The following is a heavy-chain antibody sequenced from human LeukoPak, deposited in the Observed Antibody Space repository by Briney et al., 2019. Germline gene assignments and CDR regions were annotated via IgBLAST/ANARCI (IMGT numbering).Heavy chain of an antibody. CDR3: ARDRRLALLPAAMGWFDP. V-gene: IGHV3-33*01. CDR2: IWYDGSEK. CDR1: GFTFSSYG. D-gene: IGHD2-2*01. Sequence: GGSLRLSCAASGFTFSSYGMHWVRQAPGKGLEWLAVIWYDGSEKYYADSVKGRFTISRDNAKNSLYLQMNSLRAEDTAVYYCARDRRLALLPAAMGWFDPWGQGTLVTVSS. J-gene: IGHJ5*02.